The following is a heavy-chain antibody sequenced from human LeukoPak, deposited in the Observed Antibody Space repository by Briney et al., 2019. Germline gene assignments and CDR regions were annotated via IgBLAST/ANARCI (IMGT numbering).Heavy chain of an antibody. CDR3: ARDFRQEYYFDY. CDR1: GFTFNRYN. D-gene: IGHD3-10*01. CDR2: ISTSSSYI. Sequence: GGSLRLSCAASGFTFNRYNMNWVRRAPGKGLEWVSSISTSSSYIYYADSVRGRFTISRDNAKNSLYLQMNSLRAEDTAVYYCARDFRQEYYFDYWGQGTLVTVSS. J-gene: IGHJ4*02. V-gene: IGHV3-21*01.